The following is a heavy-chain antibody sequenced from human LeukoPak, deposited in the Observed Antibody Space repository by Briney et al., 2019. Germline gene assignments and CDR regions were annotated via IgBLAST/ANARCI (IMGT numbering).Heavy chain of an antibody. V-gene: IGHV3-23*01. CDR3: ARSVPDYTRFDY. CDR2: FKAKYNQV. Sequence: GGSLRLSCAASGFTFSNYAMSWVRQAPGKGLEWVSTFKAKYNQVYYAESARGRFTITTDNSKNTVYLQMNSLRAEDTALYYCARSVPDYTRFDYWGQGALVTVSS. CDR1: GFTFSNYA. D-gene: IGHD4-11*01. J-gene: IGHJ4*02.